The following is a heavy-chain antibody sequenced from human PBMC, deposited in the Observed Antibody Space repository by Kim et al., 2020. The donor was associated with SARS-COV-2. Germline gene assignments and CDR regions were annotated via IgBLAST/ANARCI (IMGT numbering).Heavy chain of an antibody. Sequence: TGSAQKFQGRVTMTRNTSISTAYMELSSLRSEDTAVYYCARVGRYDAFDIWGQGTMVTVSS. D-gene: IGHD3-10*01. CDR2: T. CDR3: ARVGRYDAFDI. J-gene: IGHJ3*02. V-gene: IGHV1-8*01.